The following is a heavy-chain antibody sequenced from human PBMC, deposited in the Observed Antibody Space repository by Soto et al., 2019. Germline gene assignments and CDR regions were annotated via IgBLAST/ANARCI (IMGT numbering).Heavy chain of an antibody. Sequence: SETLSLTCTVSGGSISSGGYYWSWIRQHPGKGLEWIGYIYYSGSTYYNPSLKSRVTISVDTSKNQFSLKLSSVTAADTAVYYCARAGYYYGSGSYSRNWFDPWGQGTLVTVSS. CDR1: GGSISSGGYY. J-gene: IGHJ5*02. CDR3: ARAGYYYGSGSYSRNWFDP. CDR2: IYYSGST. D-gene: IGHD3-10*01. V-gene: IGHV4-31*03.